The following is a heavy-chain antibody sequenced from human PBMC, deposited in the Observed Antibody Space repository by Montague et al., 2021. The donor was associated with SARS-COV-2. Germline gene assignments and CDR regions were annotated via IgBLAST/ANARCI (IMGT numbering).Heavy chain of an antibody. Sequence: SLRLSCAASGFTFNTYGMSWVRQAPGQGLEWVSCISGSGGTYYAGSVKGRFAISRDTSNNSLYLQMNSLRAEDTAVYYCARESRITMLVVVITSAFDIWGQGTMVTVSS. CDR3: ARESRITMLVVVITSAFDI. V-gene: IGHV3-23*01. D-gene: IGHD3-22*01. J-gene: IGHJ3*02. CDR2: ISGSGGT. CDR1: GFTFNTYG.